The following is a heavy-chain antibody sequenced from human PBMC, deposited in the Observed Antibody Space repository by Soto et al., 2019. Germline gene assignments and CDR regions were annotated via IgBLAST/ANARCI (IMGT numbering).Heavy chain of an antibody. D-gene: IGHD2-15*01. CDR3: ARVIKVVCDAFDI. V-gene: IGHV4-30-4*01. Sequence: QVQLQESGPGLVKPSQTLSLTCAVSGASINSGDYYWSWIRQPPGKGLEWIGYIHSSGTSYYNPSLKSRVXXPXDXXKNYLSRRLTSVTAADTAVYFCARVIKVVCDAFDIWGQGTMVTVSS. CDR1: GASINSGDYY. CDR2: IHSSGTS. J-gene: IGHJ3*02.